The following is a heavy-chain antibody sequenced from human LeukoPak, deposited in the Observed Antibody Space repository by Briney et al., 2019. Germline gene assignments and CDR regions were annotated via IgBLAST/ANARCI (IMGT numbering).Heavy chain of an antibody. D-gene: IGHD3-10*01. J-gene: IGHJ6*02. CDR1: GRSISSYY. CDR3: ASNWGKRSRSGMDV. Sequence: SETLSLTCTVSGRSISSYYWSWLRQPPGKGLEWIGYIYYSGSTNYNPSLKSRVTISVDTSKNQFSLKLSSVTAADTAVYYCASNWGKRSRSGMDVWGQATTVTVSS. V-gene: IGHV4-59*08. CDR2: IYYSGST.